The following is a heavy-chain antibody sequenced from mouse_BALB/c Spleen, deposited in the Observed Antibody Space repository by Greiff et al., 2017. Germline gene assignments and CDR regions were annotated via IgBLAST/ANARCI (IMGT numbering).Heavy chain of an antibody. CDR1: GYTFTDYA. CDR2: ISTYYGNT. V-gene: IGHV1-67*01. D-gene: IGHD1-1*01. CDR3: ARDRVVTDKYYFDY. Sequence: QVQLQQSGPELVRPGVSVKISCKGSGYTFTDYAMHWVKQSHAKSLEWIGVISTYYGNTNYNQKFKGKATMTVDKSSSTAYMELARLTSEDSAIYYCARDRVVTDKYYFDYWGQGTTLTVSA. J-gene: IGHJ2*01.